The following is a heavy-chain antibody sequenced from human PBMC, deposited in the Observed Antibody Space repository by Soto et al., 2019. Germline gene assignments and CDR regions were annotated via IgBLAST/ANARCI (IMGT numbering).Heavy chain of an antibody. V-gene: IGHV4-61*01. D-gene: IGHD5-12*01. CDR1: GGSVSSGSYY. J-gene: IGHJ4*02. Sequence: QVQLQESGPGLVKPSETLSLTCTVSGGSVSSGSYYWSWIRQLPGKGLEWIGYIYSSGSTSYNPSLKSRVTISVDTSKNQFSLKLSSVTAADTAVYYCARDGDGYNYWGQGTLVTVSS. CDR3: ARDGDGYNY. CDR2: IYSSGST.